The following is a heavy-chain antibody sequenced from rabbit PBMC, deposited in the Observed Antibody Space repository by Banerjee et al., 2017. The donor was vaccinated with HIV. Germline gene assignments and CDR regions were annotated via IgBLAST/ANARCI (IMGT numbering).Heavy chain of an antibody. CDR2: IDAGTT. Sequence: QSLEESGGGLVKPGASLTLTCKASGFSFSNGYYMCWVRQAPGKGLEWIACIDAGTTWYADWAKGRFTISKTSSTTVTLQMTSLTAADTATYFCARWDFDAAVMNLWGPGTLVTVS. V-gene: IGHV1S40*01. CDR3: ARWDFDAAVMNL. J-gene: IGHJ4*01. D-gene: IGHD4-2*01. CDR1: GFSFSNGYY.